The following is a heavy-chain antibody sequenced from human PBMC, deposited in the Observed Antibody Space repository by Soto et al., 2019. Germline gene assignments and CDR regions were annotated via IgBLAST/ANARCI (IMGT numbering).Heavy chain of an antibody. J-gene: IGHJ3*02. Sequence: QVQLVQSGAEVKKPGASVKVSCKASGYTFTSYGISWVRQAPGQGLEWMGWISAYNGNTNYAQKLQGRVTMTIDTSTSTAYMELRSLRSDDTAVYYCARRYNWNSELGDDAFDIWGQGTMVTVSS. V-gene: IGHV1-18*01. CDR3: ARRYNWNSELGDDAFDI. CDR2: ISAYNGNT. CDR1: GYTFTSYG. D-gene: IGHD1-1*01.